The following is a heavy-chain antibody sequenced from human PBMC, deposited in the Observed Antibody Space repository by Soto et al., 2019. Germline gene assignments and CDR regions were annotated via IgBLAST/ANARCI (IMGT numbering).Heavy chain of an antibody. CDR1: GFSFSDNL. J-gene: IGHJ3*01. D-gene: IGHD2-8*02. CDR2: INPDNGNT. Sequence: QVQLVQSGAEVRKPGASVNISCRASGFSFSDNLINWVRQAPGQSLEWMGWINPDNGNTRYSQPFQGRVTISRHSYASIAYVEVSDLTSEDTAVYYCARDILSVGPRANDDFDVWGQGTMVTVSS. V-gene: IGHV1-3*01. CDR3: ARDILSVGPRANDDFDV.